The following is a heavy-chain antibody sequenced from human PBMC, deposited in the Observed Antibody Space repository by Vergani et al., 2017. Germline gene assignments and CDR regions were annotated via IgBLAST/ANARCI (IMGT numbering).Heavy chain of an antibody. CDR1: GFTFGDYA. J-gene: IGHJ2*01. CDR2: IRSKAYGGTT. CDR3: VRLPRGPWNFDL. Sequence: EVQLVESGGGLVQPGRSLRLSCTASGFTFGDYAMSWFRQAPGKGLEWVGFIRSKAYGGTTEYAASVKGRFTISRDNTKNSLSLQMSGLRVEDTAVYYCVRLPRGPWNFDLWGRGTLITVSS. V-gene: IGHV3-49*03.